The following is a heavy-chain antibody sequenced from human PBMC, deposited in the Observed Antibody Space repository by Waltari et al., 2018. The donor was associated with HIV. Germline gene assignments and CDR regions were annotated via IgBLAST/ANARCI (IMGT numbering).Heavy chain of an antibody. CDR2: ISGSGGST. Sequence: EVPLLESGGGLVQPGGSLRLSCAASGCTFSSHALSWVRQAPGKGLEWVSFISGSGGSTYYADSVKGRFTISRDNSKNTLYLQMNSLRAEDTAVYYCAKDNRDPLGTLWYWGQGTLVTVSS. D-gene: IGHD2-21*01. V-gene: IGHV3-23*01. CDR3: AKDNRDPLGTLWY. CDR1: GCTFSSHA. J-gene: IGHJ4*02.